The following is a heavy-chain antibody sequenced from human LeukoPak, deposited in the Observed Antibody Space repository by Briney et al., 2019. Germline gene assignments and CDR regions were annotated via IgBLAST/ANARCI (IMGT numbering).Heavy chain of an antibody. CDR3: AKGTYGSGSYFYYGMDV. CDR1: GFTFDDYA. V-gene: IGHV3-9*01. Sequence: SLRLSCAASGFTFDDYAMHWVRQAPGKGLEWVSGISWNSGSIGYADSVKGRFTISRDNAKNSLYLQMNSLGAEDTALYYCAKGTYGSGSYFYYGMDVWGQGTTVTVSS. J-gene: IGHJ6*02. D-gene: IGHD3-10*01. CDR2: ISWNSGSI.